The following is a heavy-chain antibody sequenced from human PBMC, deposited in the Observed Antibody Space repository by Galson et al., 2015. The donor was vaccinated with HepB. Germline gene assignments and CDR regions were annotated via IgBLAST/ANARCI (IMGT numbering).Heavy chain of an antibody. CDR3: AREWEYCSSTSCLGSFDY. Sequence: SVKVSCKASGYTFTGYYMHWVRQAPGQGLEWMGWINPNSGGTNYAQKFQGRVTMTRDTSISTAYMELSRLRSDDTAVYYCAREWEYCSSTSCLGSFDYWGQGTLVTVSS. D-gene: IGHD2-2*01. CDR2: INPNSGGT. CDR1: GYTFTGYY. J-gene: IGHJ4*02. V-gene: IGHV1-2*02.